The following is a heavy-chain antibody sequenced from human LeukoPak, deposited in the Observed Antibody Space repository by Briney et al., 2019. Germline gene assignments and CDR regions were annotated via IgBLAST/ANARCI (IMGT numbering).Heavy chain of an antibody. V-gene: IGHV5-51*01. CDR1: GYSFTSYW. J-gene: IGHJ6*03. CDR3: ARQRQEGVVVAASDYYYYMDV. Sequence: GESLKISCKGSGYSFTSYWIGWVRQMPGKGLEWMGVIYPGDSDTRYSPSFQGQVTISADKSISTAYLQWSSLKASDTAMYYCARQRQEGVVVAASDYYYYMDVWGKGTTVTVSS. D-gene: IGHD2-15*01. CDR2: IYPGDSDT.